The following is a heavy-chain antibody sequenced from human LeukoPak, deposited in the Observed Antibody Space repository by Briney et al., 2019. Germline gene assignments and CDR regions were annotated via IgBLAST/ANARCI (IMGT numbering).Heavy chain of an antibody. CDR2: ITPNSCST. CDR1: EYTFADYY. CDR3: ARDRRDSSGYYYYSMYV. Sequence: ASLKVSCTAFEYTFADYYVRWVRQAPGQGLEWIGWITPNSCSTNNAQIIQGRVAMTRETSISSAYMEMSRLRSDDTAVYYCARDRRDSSGYYYYSMYVWGQGTTVTVSS. D-gene: IGHD6-19*01. V-gene: IGHV1-2*02. J-gene: IGHJ6*02.